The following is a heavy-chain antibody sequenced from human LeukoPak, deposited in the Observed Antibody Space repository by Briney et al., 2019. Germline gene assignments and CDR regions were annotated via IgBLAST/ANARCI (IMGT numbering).Heavy chain of an antibody. CDR2: VYYNGAT. CDR3: AREDRVGATTGSDH. CDR1: GGSISSSSYY. D-gene: IGHD1-26*01. V-gene: IGHV4-39*01. J-gene: IGHJ4*02. Sequence: PSETLSLTCTVSGGSISSSSYYWGWIRQPPGKRLQWIGTVYYNGATQYNPSLKSRVTISVDTNKNQFSLKLTSVTAADTAVYYCAREDRVGATTGSDHWGQGTLVTVSS.